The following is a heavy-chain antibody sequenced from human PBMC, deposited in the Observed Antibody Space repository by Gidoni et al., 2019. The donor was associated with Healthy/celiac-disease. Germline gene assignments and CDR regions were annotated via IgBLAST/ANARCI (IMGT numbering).Heavy chain of an antibody. J-gene: IGHJ4*02. V-gene: IGHV3-30*18. CDR3: AKDYERGYSYGPFDY. CDR1: GFTLSSYG. D-gene: IGHD5-18*01. CDR2: ISYDGSNK. Sequence: QVQLVEAGGGVVQPGRSLRLPGAAAGFTLSSYGMHWVRQAPGKGLEWGAVISYDGSNKYYADSVKGRFTISRDNSKNTLYLQMNSLRAEDTAVYYCAKDYERGYSYGPFDYWGQGTLVTVSS.